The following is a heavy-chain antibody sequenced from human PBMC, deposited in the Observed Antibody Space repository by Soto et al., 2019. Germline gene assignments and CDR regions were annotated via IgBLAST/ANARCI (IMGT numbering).Heavy chain of an antibody. CDR3: TREAHVDTARGGESAFAI. J-gene: IGHJ3*02. Sequence: HCYTAAGCTFGDYGVSWIRKAPGKGLEWVGFIRSKAYGGTTEYAASVKGRFTISRDDSKSIAYLQMNSLKTEDTAVYYCTREAHVDTARGGESAFAIWGQGTMVTV. CDR1: GCTFGDYG. V-gene: IGHV3-49*03. D-gene: IGHD5-18*01. CDR2: IRSKAYGGTT.